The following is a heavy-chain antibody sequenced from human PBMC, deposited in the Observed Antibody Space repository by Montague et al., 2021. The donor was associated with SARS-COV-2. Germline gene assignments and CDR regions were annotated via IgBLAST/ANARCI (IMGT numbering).Heavy chain of an antibody. CDR3: ALSLRYFDWADAFDV. V-gene: IGHV4-59*13. D-gene: IGHD3-9*01. J-gene: IGHJ3*01. CDR2: IYNSGST. CDR1: GGSIGNYF. Sequence: SETLSLTCTASGGSIGNYFWSWIRQPPGKGLEWIGYIYNSGSTNYNPSLKSRVTMSGDTSNNQFSLKSSSVTAADTAMYYCALSLRYFDWADAFDVWGQGTMVIVSS.